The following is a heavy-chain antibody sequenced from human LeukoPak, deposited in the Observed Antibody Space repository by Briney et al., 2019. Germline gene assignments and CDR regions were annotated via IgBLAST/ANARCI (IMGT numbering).Heavy chain of an antibody. CDR3: ARDRSYYDFWSGYSPLDY. CDR2: INHSGST. J-gene: IGHJ4*02. D-gene: IGHD3-3*01. V-gene: IGHV4-34*01. CDR1: GGSFSGYY. Sequence: SETLSLTCAVYGGSFSGYYWSWIRQPPGKGLEWIGEINHSGSTNYNSSLKSRVTISVDTSKNQFSLKLSSVTAADTAVYYCARDRSYYDFWSGYSPLDYWGQGTLVTVSS.